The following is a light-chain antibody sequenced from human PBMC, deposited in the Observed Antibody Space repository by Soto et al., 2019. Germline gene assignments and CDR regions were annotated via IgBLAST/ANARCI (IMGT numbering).Light chain of an antibody. CDR2: DVS. V-gene: IGLV2-14*03. Sequence: QSALTQPASASGSPGQSITISCTGTRSDIGGYNYVSWYQQHPGKAPKVIIYDVSDRPSGVSNRFSGSKSGNTASLAISGLRAEDEADYYCSSYTSTDTHEVFGGGTKVTVL. CDR3: SSYTSTDTHEV. CDR1: RSDIGGYNY. J-gene: IGLJ2*01.